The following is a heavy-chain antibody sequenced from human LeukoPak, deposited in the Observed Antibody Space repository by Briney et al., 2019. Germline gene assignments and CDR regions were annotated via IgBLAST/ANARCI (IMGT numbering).Heavy chain of an antibody. CDR3: ARDSSRGYDYSDH. V-gene: IGHV3-48*02. CDR2: ISSSSSTI. J-gene: IGHJ4*02. Sequence: GGSLRLSCAASGFTFSSYSMNWVRQAPGKGLEWISYISSSSSTIYYADSVKGRFTISRDSAKNSLSLQMNSLRDEDTAVYYCARDSSRGYDYSDHWGQGTLVTVSS. D-gene: IGHD5-12*01. CDR1: GFTFSSYS.